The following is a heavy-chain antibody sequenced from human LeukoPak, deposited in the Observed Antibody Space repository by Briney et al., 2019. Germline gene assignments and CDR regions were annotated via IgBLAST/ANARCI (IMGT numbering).Heavy chain of an antibody. D-gene: IGHD5-18*01. CDR3: ARERGDTAMVFDY. J-gene: IGHJ4*02. Sequence: GGSLMLSCAASGSTFSDYYMTWLRPAPGRGVEWVSYISSSSSYTNYADSVKGRFTISRDNAKNSLYLQMNSLRAEDTAVYYCARERGDTAMVFDYWGQGTLVTVSS. V-gene: IGHV3-11*06. CDR1: GSTFSDYY. CDR2: ISSSSSYT.